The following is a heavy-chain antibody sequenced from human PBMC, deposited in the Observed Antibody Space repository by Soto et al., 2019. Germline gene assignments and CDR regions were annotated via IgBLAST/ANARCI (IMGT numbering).Heavy chain of an antibody. D-gene: IGHD6-19*01. CDR3: AAVAGGGDWFDP. CDR2: FDPEDGET. CDR1: GYTLTELS. J-gene: IGHJ5*02. V-gene: IGHV1-24*01. Sequence: ASVKVSCKVSGYTLTELSMHWVRQAPGKGLEWMGGFDPEDGETIYAQKFQGRVTMTEDTSTDTAYMELSGLRSEDTAVYYCAAVAGGGDWFDPWGQGTLVTVSS.